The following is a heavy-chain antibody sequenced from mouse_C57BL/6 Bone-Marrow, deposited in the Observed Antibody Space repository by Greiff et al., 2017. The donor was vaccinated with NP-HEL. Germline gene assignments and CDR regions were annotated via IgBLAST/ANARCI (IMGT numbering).Heavy chain of an antibody. CDR3: ARLGYYGSLPDY. J-gene: IGHJ2*01. D-gene: IGHD1-1*01. Sequence: QVHVKQSGAELVKPGASVKISCKASGYAFSSYWMNWVKQRPGKGLEWIGQIYPGDGDTNYNGKFKGKATLTADKSSSTAYMQLSSLTSEDSAVYFCARLGYYGSLPDYWGQGTTLTVSS. CDR1: GYAFSSYW. CDR2: IYPGDGDT. V-gene: IGHV1-80*01.